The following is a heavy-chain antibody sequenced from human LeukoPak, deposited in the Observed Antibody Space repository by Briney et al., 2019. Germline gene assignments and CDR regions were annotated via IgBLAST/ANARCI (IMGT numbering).Heavy chain of an antibody. Sequence: TGGSLRLSCAASGFTFSSYWMHWVRQAPGKGLVWVSRINSDGSSTSYPDSVKGRFTISRDNAKNTLYLQMNSLRAEDTAVYYCASLTNYDFWSGTVDYWGQGTLVTVSS. J-gene: IGHJ4*02. CDR3: ASLTNYDFWSGTVDY. D-gene: IGHD3-3*01. CDR1: GFTFSSYW. CDR2: INSDGSST. V-gene: IGHV3-74*01.